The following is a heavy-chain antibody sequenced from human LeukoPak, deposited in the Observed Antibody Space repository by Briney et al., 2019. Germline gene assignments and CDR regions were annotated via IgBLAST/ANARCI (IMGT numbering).Heavy chain of an antibody. CDR3: ARDLPSIFGVVTPYDAFDI. CDR1: GGSISSYY. Sequence: IPSETLSLTCTVSGGSISSYYWSWIRQPPGKGLEWIGYIYYSGSTNYNPSLKSRVTISVDTSKNQFSLKLSSVTAADTAVYYCARDLPSIFGVVTPYDAFDIWGQGTMVTVSS. V-gene: IGHV4-59*12. J-gene: IGHJ3*02. D-gene: IGHD3-3*01. CDR2: IYYSGST.